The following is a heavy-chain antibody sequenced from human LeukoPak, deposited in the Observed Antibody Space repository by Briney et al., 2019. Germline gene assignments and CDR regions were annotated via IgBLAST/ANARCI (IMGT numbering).Heavy chain of an antibody. CDR1: GFTITGYW. J-gene: IGHJ5*02. CDR3: TSHSYGYNH. V-gene: IGHV3-7*01. D-gene: IGHD3-16*01. CDR2: IKQDGSEK. Sequence: GGSLRLSCAASGFTITGYWMSWVRQTPGKGLEWVANIKQDGSEKDYVDSVKGRFTIFRDNARNSLYLQMNSLRAEDTADYYCTSHSYGYNHWGQGTLVIVSS.